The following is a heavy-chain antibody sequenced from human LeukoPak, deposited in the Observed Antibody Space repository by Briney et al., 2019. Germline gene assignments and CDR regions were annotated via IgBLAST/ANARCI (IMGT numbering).Heavy chain of an antibody. Sequence: GGSLRLSCAASGFTVSSNYMSWVRQAPGKGLEWVSVIYSGGSTYYADSVKGRFTISRDNSKNTLYLQMNSLRAEDTAVYYCARGMDSSSWYLGNWFDPWGQGTLVTVSS. CDR1: GFTVSSNY. V-gene: IGHV3-53*01. CDR2: IYSGGST. CDR3: ARGMDSSSWYLGNWFDP. D-gene: IGHD6-13*01. J-gene: IGHJ5*02.